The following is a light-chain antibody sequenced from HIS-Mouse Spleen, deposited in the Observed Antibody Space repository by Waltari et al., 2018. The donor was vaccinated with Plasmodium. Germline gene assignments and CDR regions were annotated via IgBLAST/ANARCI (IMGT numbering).Light chain of an antibody. V-gene: IGKV1-39*01. CDR3: QQSYSTPGT. Sequence: DIQMTQSPSSLSASVGDRVTITCRASQSISSYLNWYQQKPGKAPKLLIYAASSLQSGVPSRFSGSGSGTDFTLTNSSLQPEDFATYYCQQSYSTPGTFGGGTKVEIK. J-gene: IGKJ4*01. CDR2: AAS. CDR1: QSISSY.